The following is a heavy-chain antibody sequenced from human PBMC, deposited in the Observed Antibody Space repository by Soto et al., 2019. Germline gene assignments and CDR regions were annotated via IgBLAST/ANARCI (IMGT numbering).Heavy chain of an antibody. CDR1: GFTFSSYW. V-gene: IGHV3-7*01. CDR2: IKQDGSEK. J-gene: IGHJ4*02. CDR3: ARGVAYGEHYYFDY. Sequence: HPGGSLRLSCAASGFTFSSYWMSWVRQAPGKGLEWVANIKQDGSEKYYVDSVKGRFTISRDSAKNSLYLQMNSLRAEDTAVYYCARGVAYGEHYYFDYWGQGTLVTVSS. D-gene: IGHD4-17*01.